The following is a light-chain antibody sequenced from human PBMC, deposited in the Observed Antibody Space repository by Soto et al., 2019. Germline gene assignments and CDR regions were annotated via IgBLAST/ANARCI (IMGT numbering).Light chain of an antibody. CDR2: DAS. V-gene: IGKV1-33*01. Sequence: DIQITQSPASLSASVVERVTITCRASQDISDVLNWYQQQPGKAPKVLIYDASKLQTGVPSRFSGRGSGKDFTFTISSLQPDDSGTYYCQQFYDLPITFGQGTRLEIK. CDR3: QQFYDLPIT. CDR1: QDISDV. J-gene: IGKJ5*01.